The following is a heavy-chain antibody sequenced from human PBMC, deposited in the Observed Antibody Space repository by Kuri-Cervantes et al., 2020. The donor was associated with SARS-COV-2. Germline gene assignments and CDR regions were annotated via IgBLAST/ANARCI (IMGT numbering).Heavy chain of an antibody. V-gene: IGHV4-59*08. Sequence: SETLSLTCTVSGGPISSYYWSWIRQPPGKGLGWTGYIYYSGSTNYNHSLKSRVTISVDTSKNQFSLKLSSVTAADTAVYYCERQAPLQQVALDYWGQGTLVTVSS. CDR2: IYYSGST. CDR3: ERQAPLQQVALDY. CDR1: GGPISSYY. D-gene: IGHD6-13*01. J-gene: IGHJ4*02.